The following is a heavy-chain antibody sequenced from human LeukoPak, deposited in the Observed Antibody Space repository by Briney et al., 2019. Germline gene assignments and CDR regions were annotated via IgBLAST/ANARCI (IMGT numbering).Heavy chain of an antibody. CDR3: ARDPESSSFDL. Sequence: GRCLRLSCAASGFSFSTYWMSCVRQTPKKWLEFVANIDQGGSVTNYMDSLKGRCTISRDKAKKSLYLEINSLRADETAVYYCARDPESSSFDLWGRGALVTVSS. V-gene: IGHV3-7*01. D-gene: IGHD6-13*01. CDR2: IDQGGSVT. J-gene: IGHJ4*02. CDR1: GFSFSTYW.